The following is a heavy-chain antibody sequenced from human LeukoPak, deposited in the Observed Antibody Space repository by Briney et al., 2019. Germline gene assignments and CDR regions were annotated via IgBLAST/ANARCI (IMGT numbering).Heavy chain of an antibody. J-gene: IGHJ4*02. CDR2: VSYDGSNM. D-gene: IGHD1-26*01. CDR1: GCTFSNYA. V-gene: IGHV3-30*18. Sequence: GMSLRLSCAASGCTFSNYAIHWVRQAPGKGLEWVAAVSYDGSNMYYGDAVKGRFTISRDNSKNTVDLQMNSLRTEDTAVYYCAKDVVPGEAYLDYWGQGTLATVSS. CDR3: AKDVVPGEAYLDY.